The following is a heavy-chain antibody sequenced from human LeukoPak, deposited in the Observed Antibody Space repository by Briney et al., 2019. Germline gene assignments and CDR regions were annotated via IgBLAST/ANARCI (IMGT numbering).Heavy chain of an antibody. Sequence: SETLSLTCTVPGGSISSHYWSWIRQPPGKGLEWIGYIYYSGSTKFNPSLKSRVTISVDTSKNQFSLKLSSVTAADTAVYYCARGGGVTYYDSTGYLWYFDYWGQGTLVTASS. CDR1: GGSISSHY. V-gene: IGHV4-59*11. CDR2: IYYSGST. J-gene: IGHJ4*02. D-gene: IGHD3-22*01. CDR3: ARGGGVTYYDSTGYLWYFDY.